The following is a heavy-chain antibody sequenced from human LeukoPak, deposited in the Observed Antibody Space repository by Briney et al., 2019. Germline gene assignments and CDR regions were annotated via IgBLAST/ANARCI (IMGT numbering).Heavy chain of an antibody. J-gene: IGHJ4*02. Sequence: PGGSLRLSCAGSGFTISSSWMSWVRQAPGKGLEWVANIEKDGSEENYVDSVKGRFTISRDIAKNSLYLQMNSLRADDTAVYYCARDPGFDYTSWGQGTLVTVSS. CDR1: GFTISSSW. CDR3: ARDPGFDYTS. V-gene: IGHV3-7*01. CDR2: IEKDGSEE. D-gene: IGHD4-11*01.